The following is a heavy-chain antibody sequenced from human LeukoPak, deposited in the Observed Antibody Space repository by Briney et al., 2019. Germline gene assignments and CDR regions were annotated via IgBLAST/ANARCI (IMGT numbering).Heavy chain of an antibody. CDR3: AFDWGFDY. J-gene: IGHJ4*02. Sequence: GGSLRLTCAGSGFTSRNYAMSWVRQAPGKGLEWVSSITSSGDDTFYAASVKGRFTISRDNTWDTVFLHMNSLRADDTAVYYCAFDWGFDYWGEATLVTASS. CDR2: ITSSGDDT. V-gene: IGHV3-23*01. D-gene: IGHD3-16*01. CDR1: GFTSRNYA.